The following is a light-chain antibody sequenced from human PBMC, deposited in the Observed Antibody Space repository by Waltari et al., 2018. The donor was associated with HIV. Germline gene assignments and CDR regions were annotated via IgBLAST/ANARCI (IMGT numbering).Light chain of an antibody. J-gene: IGLJ2*01. Sequence: QSALTQPASVAGSPGQSITISCTGTSSDIGGYDYVSLYQQHTGKAPKLMIFDVNKPPSGVPARFSGSKSGHTASLTISGLQADDEADYYCCSYAGSYTEIFGGGTKLTVL. V-gene: IGLV2-11*01. CDR2: DVN. CDR3: CSYAGSYTEI. CDR1: SSDIGGYDY.